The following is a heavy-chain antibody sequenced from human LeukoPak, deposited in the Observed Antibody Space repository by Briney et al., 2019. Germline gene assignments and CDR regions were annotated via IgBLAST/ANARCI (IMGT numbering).Heavy chain of an antibody. D-gene: IGHD1-26*01. Sequence: PSETLSLTCTVSGGSISSSNYYWGWIRQPPGKGLEWIGSIYYSGSTYYNPSLKSRVTMSVDMSKNQFSLNLSSVTAAETAVFYCARLDGGATWPLDSWGQGTLATVSS. CDR2: IYYSGST. CDR1: GGSISSSNYY. CDR3: ARLDGGATWPLDS. V-gene: IGHV4-39*01. J-gene: IGHJ4*02.